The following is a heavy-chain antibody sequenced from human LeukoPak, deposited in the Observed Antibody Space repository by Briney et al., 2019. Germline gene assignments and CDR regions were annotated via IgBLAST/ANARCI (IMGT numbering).Heavy chain of an antibody. D-gene: IGHD6-13*01. V-gene: IGHV3-33*01. CDR2: IWYDGSNK. CDR3: ARDPIAAVRFDY. CDR1: GFTFTSYG. Sequence: GGSLRLSCAASGFTFTSYGMHWVRQAPGKGLEWVAVIWYDGSNKYYEDSVKGRFTISRDNSKNTLYLQTNSLRAEDTAVYYCARDPIAAVRFDYWGQGTLVTVSS. J-gene: IGHJ4*02.